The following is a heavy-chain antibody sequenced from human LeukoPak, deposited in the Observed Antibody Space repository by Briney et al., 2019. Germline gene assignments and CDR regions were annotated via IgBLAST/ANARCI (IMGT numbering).Heavy chain of an antibody. CDR2: ISYDGSDK. J-gene: IGHJ4*02. Sequence: GGSLRLSCVGTGFSFSSYGMHWVRQAPGKGLEWLAVISYDGSDKFFADSVKGRFTISRDNSKDTVYLHVDNLRTEDTAVYYCAKDTYSTSPYYFDYWGQGTLVTVSS. V-gene: IGHV3-30*18. CDR3: AKDTYSTSPYYFDY. CDR1: GFSFSSYG. D-gene: IGHD1-26*01.